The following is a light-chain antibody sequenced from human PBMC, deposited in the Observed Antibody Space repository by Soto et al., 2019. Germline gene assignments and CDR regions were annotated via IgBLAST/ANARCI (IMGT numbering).Light chain of an antibody. CDR2: AVS. V-gene: IGKV1-9*01. Sequence: DIQLTQSPSFLSASVGDSVTITCRASQAIPSYIASYQQKLGKAPTLQINAVSTLQSRVTSKLSGRGFGTEFTLTISSRQREDFATDNSLQPNSYPLFTFGPGTKVDVK. J-gene: IGKJ3*01. CDR1: QAIPSY. CDR3: LQPNSYPLFT.